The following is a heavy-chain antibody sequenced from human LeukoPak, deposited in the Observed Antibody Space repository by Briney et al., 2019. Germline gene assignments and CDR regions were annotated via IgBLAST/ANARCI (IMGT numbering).Heavy chain of an antibody. D-gene: IGHD3-22*01. CDR2: ISAYNGNT. CDR3: ARGVYYYDSSGHYPNWFDP. J-gene: IGHJ5*02. CDR1: GYTFTSYG. Sequence: ASVKVSCKASGYTFTSYGISWVRQAPGQGLEWMGWISAYNGNTNYAQKLQGRVTMTTDTSTSTAYMELRSLRSDDTAVYYCARGVYYYDSSGHYPNWFDPWGQGTLVTVSS. V-gene: IGHV1-18*01.